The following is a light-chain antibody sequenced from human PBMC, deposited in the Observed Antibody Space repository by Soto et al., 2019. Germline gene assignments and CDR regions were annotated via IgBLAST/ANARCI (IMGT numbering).Light chain of an antibody. J-gene: IGLJ3*02. V-gene: IGLV1-47*01. CDR3: AAWDYSLSGWV. CDR1: SSNIGSNF. Sequence: QSVLTQPPSASGTPGQRVTISCSGSSSNIGSNFVYWYQQFPGTAPKLLIYRNNQRPSGVPDRFSGSKSGTSASLAISGLPSEDEADYYCAAWDYSLSGWVFGGGTKVTVL. CDR2: RNN.